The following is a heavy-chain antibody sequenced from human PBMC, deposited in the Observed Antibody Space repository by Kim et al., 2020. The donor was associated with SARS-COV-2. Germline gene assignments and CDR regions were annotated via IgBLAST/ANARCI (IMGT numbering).Heavy chain of an antibody. D-gene: IGHD6-13*01. V-gene: IGHV4-61*01. J-gene: IGHJ6*02. CDR1: GGSVSSGSYY. CDR3: ARDHAIAAALRPYYYYYGMDV. Sequence: SETLSLTCTVSGGSVSSGSYYWSWIRQPPGKGLEWIGYIYYSGSTNYNPSLKSRVTISVDTSKNQFSLKLSSVTAADTAVYYCARDHAIAAALRPYYYYYGMDVWGQGTTVTVSS. CDR2: IYYSGST.